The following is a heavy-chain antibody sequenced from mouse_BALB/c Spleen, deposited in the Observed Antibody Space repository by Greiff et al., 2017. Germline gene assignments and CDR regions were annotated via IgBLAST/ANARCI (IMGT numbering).Heavy chain of an antibody. J-gene: IGHJ3*01. CDR2: ISSGGSYT. CDR1: GFTFSSYA. CDR3: AREAEAWFAY. Sequence: EVNVVESGGGLVKPGGSLKLSCAASGFTFSSYAMSWVRQSPEKRLEWVAEISSGGSYTYYPDTVTGRFTISRDNAKNTLYLEMSSLRSEDTDMYYCAREAEAWFAYWGQGTLVTVSA. V-gene: IGHV5-9-4*01.